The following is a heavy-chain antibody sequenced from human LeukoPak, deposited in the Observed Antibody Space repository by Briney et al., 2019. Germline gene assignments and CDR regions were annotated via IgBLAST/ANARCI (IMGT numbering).Heavy chain of an antibody. J-gene: IGHJ5*02. CDR3: ARAGGCGAGSCYRS. Sequence: GASVKVSCKTSGYTFTGDYMHWVRQAPGQGLEWMGWINPNSGDTNYLQKFQGRVTMTRDTSISTPYMELYSLRSDDTAVYYCARAGGCGAGSCYRSWGQGTLVTVSS. CDR2: INPNSGDT. D-gene: IGHD2-15*01. CDR1: GYTFTGDY. V-gene: IGHV1-2*02.